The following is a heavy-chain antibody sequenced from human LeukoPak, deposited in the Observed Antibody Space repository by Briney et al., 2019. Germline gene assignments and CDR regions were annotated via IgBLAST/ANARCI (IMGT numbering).Heavy chain of an antibody. D-gene: IGHD2-15*01. CDR3: ARDFCSGGSCYPDAFDI. Sequence: TGGPLRLSCAASGFTFSSHGMHWVRQAPGKGLEWVAVIWYDGTNTYYADSVKGRFTISRDNSKNTLYLQMNSLRAEDTAVYYCARDFCSGGSCYPDAFDIWGQGTMVTVSS. J-gene: IGHJ3*02. CDR1: GFTFSSHG. V-gene: IGHV3-33*01. CDR2: IWYDGTNT.